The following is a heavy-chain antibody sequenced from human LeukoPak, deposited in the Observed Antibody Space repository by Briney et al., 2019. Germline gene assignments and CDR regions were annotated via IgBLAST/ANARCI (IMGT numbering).Heavy chain of an antibody. V-gene: IGHV3-48*04. J-gene: IGHJ4*02. Sequence: GGSLRLSCAASGFTFSSYSMNWVRQAPGKGLEWVSYISSSGSTIYYADSVKGRFTISRDNAKNSLYLQMNSLRAEDTAVYYCARPRYLDYVEPPCLDYWGQGTLVTVSS. CDR2: ISSSGSTI. CDR3: ARPRYLDYVEPPCLDY. CDR1: GFTFSSYS. D-gene: IGHD4-17*01.